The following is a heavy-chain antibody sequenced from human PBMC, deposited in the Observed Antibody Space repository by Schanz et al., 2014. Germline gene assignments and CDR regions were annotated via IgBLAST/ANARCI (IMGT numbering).Heavy chain of an antibody. CDR1: GFTFSSYG. D-gene: IGHD2-2*01. Sequence: LVESGGGVVQPGRSLRLSCAASGFTFSSYGMHWVRQVPGKGLEWVAVVCYDGSKKYYAASVTFRFTISRDDSKNTLYLQMNSLRAEDTAVYYCAKSMYSTSWAFDFWGQGAQVTVSS. J-gene: IGHJ4*02. CDR3: AKSMYSTSWAFDF. CDR2: VCYDGSKK. V-gene: IGHV3-33*06.